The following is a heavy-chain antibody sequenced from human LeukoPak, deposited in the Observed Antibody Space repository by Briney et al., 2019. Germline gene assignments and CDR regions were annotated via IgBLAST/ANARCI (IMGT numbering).Heavy chain of an antibody. D-gene: IGHD6-19*01. CDR2: IYHSGST. J-gene: IGHJ4*02. V-gene: IGHV4-38-2*02. CDR3: ARVEAVAGTAFDY. CDR1: SYFISSGYY. Sequence: SETLSLTCTVSSYFISSGYYWGWIRQPPGKGLEWIASIYHSGSTYYNPSLKSRVTLSVDTSKNQFSLKLSPVTAADTAVYYCARVEAVAGTAFDYWGQGTLVTVSS.